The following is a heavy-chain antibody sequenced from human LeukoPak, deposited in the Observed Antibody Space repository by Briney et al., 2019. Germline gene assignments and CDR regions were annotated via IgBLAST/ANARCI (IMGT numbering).Heavy chain of an antibody. Sequence: SETLSLTCTVSGGSISGSYWSWIRQPPGKGLEWIGRIYTSGSTNYNPSLKSRVTMSVDTSKNQFSLKLSSVTAADTAVYYCARGTSDCSSTSCYLYYYYYYMDVWGKGTTVTVSS. D-gene: IGHD2-2*01. J-gene: IGHJ6*03. CDR1: GGSISGSY. CDR3: ARGTSDCSSTSCYLYYYYYYMDV. CDR2: IYTSGST. V-gene: IGHV4-4*07.